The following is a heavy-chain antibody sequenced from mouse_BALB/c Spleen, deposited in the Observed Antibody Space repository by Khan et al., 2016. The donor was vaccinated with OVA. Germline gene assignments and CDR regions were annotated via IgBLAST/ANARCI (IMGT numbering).Heavy chain of an antibody. CDR3: ARLTYKYAFAY. V-gene: IGHV3-8*02. CDR2: MIYSGYT. D-gene: IGHD1-3*01. Sequence: EVQLQESGPSLVQPSQTLSLTCSVTGDSITSGFWSWVRKFPGNKLEYMGYMIYSGYTYYNPSLKGRFSITRHTSKNQYYLQLNSVTTEDTATYYCARLTYKYAFAYWGQGALVTVSA. J-gene: IGHJ3*01. CDR1: GDSITSGF.